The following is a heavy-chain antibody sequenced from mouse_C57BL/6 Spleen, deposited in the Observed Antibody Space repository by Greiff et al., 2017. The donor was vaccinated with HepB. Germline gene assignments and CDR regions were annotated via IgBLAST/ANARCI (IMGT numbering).Heavy chain of an antibody. V-gene: IGHV5-17*01. J-gene: IGHJ1*03. CDR3: ARLYYGSSHWYFDV. D-gene: IGHD1-1*01. CDR1: GFTFSDYG. Sequence: DVMLVESGGGLVKPGGSLKLSCAASGFTFSDYGMHWVRQAPEKGLEWVAYISSGSSTIYYADTVKGRFTISRDNAKNTLFLQMTSLRSEDTAMYYCARLYYGSSHWYFDVWGTGTTVTVSS. CDR2: ISSGSSTI.